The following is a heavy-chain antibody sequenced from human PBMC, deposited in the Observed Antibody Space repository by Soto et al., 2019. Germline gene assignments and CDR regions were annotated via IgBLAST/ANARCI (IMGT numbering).Heavy chain of an antibody. CDR1: GISLSDFW. Sequence: VQLVESGGGLVQPGGSLTLSCVASGISLSDFWMSWVRQAPGKGLEWVANIRQDGSDKNYVDSVKGRFTVSRDSAKNSVYLHMTNLRAEDTAMYFCATERGSYFDAFKHWGQGTMVTVSS. CDR2: IRQDGSDK. CDR3: ATERGSYFDAFKH. V-gene: IGHV3-7*03. J-gene: IGHJ3*01. D-gene: IGHD1-26*01.